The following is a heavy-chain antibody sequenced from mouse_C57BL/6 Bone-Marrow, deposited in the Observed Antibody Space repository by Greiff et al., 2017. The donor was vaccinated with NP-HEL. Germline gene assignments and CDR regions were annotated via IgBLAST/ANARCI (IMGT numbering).Heavy chain of an antibody. CDR3: ARGITLY. V-gene: IGHV3-6*02. CDR1: GYSITSGYY. Sequence: DVKLQESGPGLVKPSQSLSLTCSVTGYSITSGYYWNWIRQFPGNKLEWMGYINYDGSNNYNPSLKNRISITRDTSKNQFFLKLNSVTTEDTATYYCARGITLYWGQGTTLTVSS. D-gene: IGHD2-4*01. CDR2: INYDGSN. J-gene: IGHJ2*01.